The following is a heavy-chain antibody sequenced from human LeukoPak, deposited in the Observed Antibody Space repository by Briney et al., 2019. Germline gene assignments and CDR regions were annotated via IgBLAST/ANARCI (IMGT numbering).Heavy chain of an antibody. Sequence: PGGSLRLSCAASGFTFSSYAMHWVRQAPGKGLEWVAVISYDGSNKYYADSVKGRFTISRDNSKNTLYLQMNSLRAEDTAVYYCARCMDSSGYYYREGSFDYWGQGTLVTVSS. D-gene: IGHD3-22*01. CDR2: ISYDGSNK. CDR3: ARCMDSSGYYYREGSFDY. CDR1: GFTFSSYA. J-gene: IGHJ4*02. V-gene: IGHV3-30-3*01.